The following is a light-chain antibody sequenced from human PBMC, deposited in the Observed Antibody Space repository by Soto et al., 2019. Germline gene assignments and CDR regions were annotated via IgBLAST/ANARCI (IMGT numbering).Light chain of an antibody. Sequence: EFVLTQSPGTLSFSPGERATLSCRASQTVRNNYLAWYQQKPGQAPRLLIYGASSRATGIPDRFSGSGSGTEFTLTISRLEPEDFAVYYCQQYGSSSWTFGQGTKVDIK. J-gene: IGKJ1*01. CDR2: GAS. CDR3: QQYGSSSWT. CDR1: QTVRNNY. V-gene: IGKV3-20*01.